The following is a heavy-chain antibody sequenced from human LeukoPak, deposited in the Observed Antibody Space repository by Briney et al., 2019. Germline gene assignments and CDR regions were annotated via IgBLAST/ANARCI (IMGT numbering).Heavy chain of an antibody. J-gene: IGHJ4*02. CDR3: ASDLNGWYAPLDY. CDR1: GFTFSSYW. D-gene: IGHD2-2*01. CDR2: IKQDGSEK. Sequence: GGSLRLSCAASGFTFSSYWMSWVRQAPGKGLGWVANIKQDGSEKYYVDSVKGRFTISRDNAKNSLYLQMNSPRAEDTAVYYCASDLNGWYAPLDYWGQGTLVTVSS. V-gene: IGHV3-7*01.